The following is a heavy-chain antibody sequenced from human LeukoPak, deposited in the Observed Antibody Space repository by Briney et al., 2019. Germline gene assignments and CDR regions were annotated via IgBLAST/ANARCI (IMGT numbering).Heavy chain of an antibody. CDR1: GGSISSGRYY. CDR2: VYYSGST. V-gene: IGHV4-31*03. D-gene: IGHD1-26*01. Sequence: SETLSLTCTVSGGSISSGRYYWTWIRQHPGKGLEWIGYVYYSGSTFYNPSLKSRVTISLDTSQNQFSLKLSSVTAADTAVYYCARESGYVDYWGQGTLVTVSS. CDR3: ARESGYVDY. J-gene: IGHJ4*02.